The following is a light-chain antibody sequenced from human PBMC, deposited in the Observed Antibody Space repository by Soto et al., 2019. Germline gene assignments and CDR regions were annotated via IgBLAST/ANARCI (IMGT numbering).Light chain of an antibody. CDR2: GAT. Sequence: DIQMTQSPSSLSTSVGDKVTITCRASESISTYLNWYQHKAGKAPKLLIYGATDLQGGVPSRFSGSGSGTDFTLTIGSLQPEDFATYYCQQSYSTLMYTFGQGTKLEIK. J-gene: IGKJ2*01. CDR3: QQSYSTLMYT. CDR1: ESISTY. V-gene: IGKV1-39*01.